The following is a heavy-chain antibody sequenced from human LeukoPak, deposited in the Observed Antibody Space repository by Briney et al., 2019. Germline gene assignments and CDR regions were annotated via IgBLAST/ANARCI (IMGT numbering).Heavy chain of an antibody. J-gene: IGHJ4*02. Sequence: SETLSLTCTVSGGSISSSSYYWGWIRQPPGKGLEWIGSIYYSGSTYYNPSLKSRVTISVDTSKNQFSLKLSSVTAADTAVYYCAREGVVVTAMKYYFDYWGQGTLVTVSS. CDR1: GGSISSSSYY. V-gene: IGHV4-39*07. CDR3: AREGVVVTAMKYYFDY. D-gene: IGHD2-21*02. CDR2: IYYSGST.